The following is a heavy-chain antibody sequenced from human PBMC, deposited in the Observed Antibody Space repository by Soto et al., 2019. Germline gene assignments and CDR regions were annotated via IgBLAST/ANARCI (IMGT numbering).Heavy chain of an antibody. CDR3: ARLGMSSTALDTFDI. Sequence: EVQLVESGGGLVTPGGSLRLSCAASGFTFSSYSMNWVRQAPGKGLEWVSSIGSSGSPIFYADSLKGRFTISRDNAKNSLYLQMNSLRAEDTAVYYCARLGMSSTALDTFDIWGQGTMVTVSS. CDR2: IGSSGSPI. V-gene: IGHV3-21*01. CDR1: GFTFSSYS. D-gene: IGHD7-27*01. J-gene: IGHJ3*02.